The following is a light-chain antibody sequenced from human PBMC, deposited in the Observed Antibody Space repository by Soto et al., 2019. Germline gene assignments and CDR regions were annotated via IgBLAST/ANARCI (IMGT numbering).Light chain of an antibody. CDR3: QQYGSSPRMYT. Sequence: EIVLTQSPGTLSLSPGERATLSCRASQSVSSSYLAWYQQKPGQAPRLLIYGASSRATGITDRFSGSGSGTDFTLTSSRLEPEDFAVYYWQQYGSSPRMYTFGTGTKLEIK. J-gene: IGKJ2*01. CDR1: QSVSSSY. V-gene: IGKV3-20*01. CDR2: GAS.